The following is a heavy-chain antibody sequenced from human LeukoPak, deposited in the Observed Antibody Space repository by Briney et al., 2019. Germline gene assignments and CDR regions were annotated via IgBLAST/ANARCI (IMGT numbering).Heavy chain of an antibody. CDR1: GFTFSSYS. V-gene: IGHV3-21*01. CDR3: ARNRLRHRALDY. Sequence: GGSLRPSCAASGFTFSSYSMNWVRQAPGKGLEWVSSISSSSSYIYYAGSVKGRFTISRDNAKNSLYLQMNSLRAEDTAVYYCARNRLRHRALDYWGQGTLVTVSS. J-gene: IGHJ4*02. D-gene: IGHD4-17*01. CDR2: ISSSSSYI.